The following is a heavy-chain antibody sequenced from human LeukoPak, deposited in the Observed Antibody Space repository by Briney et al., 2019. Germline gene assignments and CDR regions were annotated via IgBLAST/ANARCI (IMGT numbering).Heavy chain of an antibody. CDR2: INPNSGGT. CDR3: ARDLHVDSSGYYSL. D-gene: IGHD3-22*01. J-gene: IGHJ4*02. V-gene: IGHV1-2*04. CDR1: GYTFTGYY. Sequence: ASVKVSCKASGYTFTGYYMHWVRQAPGQGLEWMGWINPNSGGTNYAQKFQGWVTMTRDTSISTAYMELSRLRSDDTAVYYCARDLHVDSSGYYSLWGQGTLVTVSS.